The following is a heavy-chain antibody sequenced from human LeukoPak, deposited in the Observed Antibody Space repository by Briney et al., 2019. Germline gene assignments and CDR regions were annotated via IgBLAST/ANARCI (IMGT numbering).Heavy chain of an antibody. J-gene: IGHJ4*02. CDR2: IYYTGGT. CDR3: ARGVGIMITFGGGYYFDY. V-gene: IGHV4-39*07. Sequence: PSETLSLTCSVSGGSISSSSYYWGWIRQSPEKGLEWIGSIYYTGGTFYSPSLKRRVSISVDTSRNQFSLKLSSVTAADTAVYYCARGVGIMITFGGGYYFDYWGQGTLVTASS. CDR1: GGSISSSSYY. D-gene: IGHD3-16*01.